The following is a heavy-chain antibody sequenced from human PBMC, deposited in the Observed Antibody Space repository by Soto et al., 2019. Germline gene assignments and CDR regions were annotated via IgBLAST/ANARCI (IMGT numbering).Heavy chain of an antibody. D-gene: IGHD2-15*01. CDR2: IIPIFGTA. J-gene: IGHJ4*02. CDR1: GGTFSSYA. V-gene: IGHV1-69*12. Sequence: QVQLVQSGAEVKKPGSSVKVSCKASGGTFSSYAISWVRQAPGQGLEWMGGIIPIFGTANYAQKFQGRVTIPAAQSTSTAYMELSSLRSGDTAVYYCARESRYCSGGSCYLLPGIYYWCQGTLVTVSS. CDR3: ARESRYCSGGSCYLLPGIYY.